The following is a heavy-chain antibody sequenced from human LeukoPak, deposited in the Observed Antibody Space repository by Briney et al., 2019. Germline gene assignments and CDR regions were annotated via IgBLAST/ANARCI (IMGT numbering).Heavy chain of an antibody. Sequence: ASVKVSCKASGYTFTSYDINWVRQATGQGLEWMGWMNPNSGNTGYAQKFQGRVTMTRNTSISTAYMELSSLRSEDTAVYYCARGALRYFDWLFSDFDYWGQGTLVTVSS. J-gene: IGHJ4*02. CDR1: GYTFTSYD. CDR2: MNPNSGNT. CDR3: ARGALRYFDWLFSDFDY. D-gene: IGHD3-9*01. V-gene: IGHV1-8*01.